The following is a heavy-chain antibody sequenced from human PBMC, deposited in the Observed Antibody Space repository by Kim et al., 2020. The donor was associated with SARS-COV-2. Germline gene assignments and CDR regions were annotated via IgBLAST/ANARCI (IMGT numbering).Heavy chain of an antibody. CDR2: IIPIFGTA. D-gene: IGHD3-22*01. CDR3: AYYDSSGYLTRLHNDY. V-gene: IGHV1-69*13. J-gene: IGHJ4*02. CDR1: GGTFSSYT. Sequence: SVKVSCKASGGTFSSYTISWVRQAPGQGLEWMGGIIPIFGTANYAQKFQGRVTITADESTSTAYMELSSLRSEDTAVYYCAYYDSSGYLTRLHNDYWGQGTLVTVSS.